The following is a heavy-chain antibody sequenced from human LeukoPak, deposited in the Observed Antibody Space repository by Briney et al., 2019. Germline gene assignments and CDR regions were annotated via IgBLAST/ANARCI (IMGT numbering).Heavy chain of an antibody. CDR1: GFTFSSYS. V-gene: IGHV3-21*01. Sequence: GGSLRLSCAASGFTFSSYSMTWVRQAPGKGLEWVSSISSSSSYIYYADSVKGRFTISRDNAKNSLYLQMNSLSAEDAAVYYCARGRFGELDIWGQGTMVTVSS. CDR2: ISSSSSYI. D-gene: IGHD3-10*01. CDR3: ARGRFGELDI. J-gene: IGHJ3*02.